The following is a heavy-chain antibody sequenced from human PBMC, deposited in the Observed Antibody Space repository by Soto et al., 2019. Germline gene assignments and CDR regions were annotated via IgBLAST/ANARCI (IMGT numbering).Heavy chain of an antibody. J-gene: IGHJ4*02. CDR3: AHRKTEGPLARPVSVDY. V-gene: IGHV2-5*01. Sequence: QITLKESGPTLVKPTQTLTLTCTFSGFSLSTSGVGVGWIRQPPGKALEWLALIYWNDDKRYSPSLKSRLTITKDTSKSQVVLTMTNMDPVDTATYYCAHRKTEGPLARPVSVDYWGQGTLVTVSS. CDR1: GFSLSTSGVG. D-gene: IGHD6-6*01. CDR2: IYWNDDK.